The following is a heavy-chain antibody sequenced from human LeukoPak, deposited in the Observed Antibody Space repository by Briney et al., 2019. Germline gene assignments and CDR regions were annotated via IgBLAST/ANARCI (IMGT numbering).Heavy chain of an antibody. CDR3: ARARLRTNWFDP. Sequence: PSQTLSLTCTVSTGSISSGGYSWNWVRQLPGKGLEWIGEINHSGSTNYNPSLKSRVTISVDTSKNQFSLKLSSVTAADTAVYYCARARLRTNWFDPWGQGTLVTVSS. V-gene: IGHV4-30-2*01. CDR1: TGSISSGGYS. J-gene: IGHJ5*02. D-gene: IGHD4-17*01. CDR2: INHSGST.